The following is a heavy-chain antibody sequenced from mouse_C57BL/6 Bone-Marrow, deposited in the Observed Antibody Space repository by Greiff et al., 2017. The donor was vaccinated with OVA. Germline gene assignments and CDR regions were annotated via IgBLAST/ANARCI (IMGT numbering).Heavy chain of an antibody. J-gene: IGHJ4*01. CDR2: INPSSGYT. Sequence: VQLQQSGAELAKPGASVKLSCKASGYTFTSYWMHWVKQRPGQGLEWIGYINPSSGYTKYNQKFKDKATLTADKSSSTAHMQLSSLTYEDSAVYYCARGAGLPLYAMDYWGQGTSVTVSS. CDR3: ARGAGLPLYAMDY. D-gene: IGHD2-2*01. CDR1: GYTFTSYW. V-gene: IGHV1-7*01.